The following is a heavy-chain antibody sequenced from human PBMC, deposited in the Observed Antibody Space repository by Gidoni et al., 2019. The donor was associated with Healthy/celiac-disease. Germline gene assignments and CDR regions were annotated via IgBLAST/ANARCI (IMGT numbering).Heavy chain of an antibody. CDR3: ARAYDSSGYYYPVEVDY. D-gene: IGHD3-22*01. Sequence: QVQLVQSGAEVTKPGASVKVSCKASGSTFTSYGISWVRQAPGQGLEWMGWISAYNGNTNYAQKLQGRVTMTTDTSTSTAYMELRSLRSDDTAVYYCARAYDSSGYYYPVEVDYWGQGTLVTVSS. J-gene: IGHJ4*02. CDR2: ISAYNGNT. CDR1: GSTFTSYG. V-gene: IGHV1-18*04.